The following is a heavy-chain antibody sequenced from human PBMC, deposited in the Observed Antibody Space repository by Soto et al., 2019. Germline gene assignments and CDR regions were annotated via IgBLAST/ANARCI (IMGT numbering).Heavy chain of an antibody. Sequence: GGSLRLSCAASGFTFSNAWMSWVRQAPGKGLEWVGRIKSKTDGGTTDYAAPVKGRFTISRDDSKNTLNLQMNSLKTEDTAVYYCTTRGRGYSGYEPDYGDYVLIDYWGQGTLVTVSS. CDR3: TTRGRGYSGYEPDYGDYVLIDY. J-gene: IGHJ4*02. CDR1: GFTFSNAW. CDR2: IKSKTDGGTT. D-gene: IGHD5-12*01. V-gene: IGHV3-15*01.